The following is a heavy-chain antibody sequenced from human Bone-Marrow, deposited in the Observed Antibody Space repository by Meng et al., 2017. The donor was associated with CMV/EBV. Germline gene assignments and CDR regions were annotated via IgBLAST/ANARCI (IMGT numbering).Heavy chain of an antibody. V-gene: IGHV1-69*05. D-gene: IGHD2-2*02. J-gene: IGHJ6*02. Sequence: SVKVSCKASGGTFSSYAISWVRQAPGQGLEWMGGIIPIFGTANYAQKFQGRVTITTDESTSTAYMELSSLRSEDTAVYYCARDYCSSTSCYTFGMDVWGQGTTVTLS. CDR2: IIPIFGTA. CDR1: GGTFSSYA. CDR3: ARDYCSSTSCYTFGMDV.